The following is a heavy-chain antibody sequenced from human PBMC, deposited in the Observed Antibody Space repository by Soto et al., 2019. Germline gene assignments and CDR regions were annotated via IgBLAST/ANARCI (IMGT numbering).Heavy chain of an antibody. CDR1: GYTFTSYG. Sequence: GASVKVSCKASGYTFTSYGISWVRQAPGQGLEWMGWISAYSGNTNYAQKLQGRVTMTTDTSTGTAYMELRSLRSDDTAVYYCAREGTRYYYGMDVWGQGTTVTVSS. V-gene: IGHV1-18*01. J-gene: IGHJ6*02. D-gene: IGHD3-10*01. CDR3: AREGTRYYYGMDV. CDR2: ISAYSGNT.